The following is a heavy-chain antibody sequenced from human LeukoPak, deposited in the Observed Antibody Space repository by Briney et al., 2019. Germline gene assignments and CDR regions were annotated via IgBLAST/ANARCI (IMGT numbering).Heavy chain of an antibody. Sequence: TGGSLRLSCAASGFTFSSYSMNWVRQAPGKGLEWVSYISSSSSTIYYADSVKGRFTISRDNAKNSLYLQMNSLRDEDTAVYYCARDPYGSGSXXXDYWGQGTLVTVSS. CDR3: ARDPYGSGSXXXDY. J-gene: IGHJ4*02. D-gene: IGHD3-10*01. CDR1: GFTFSSYS. CDR2: ISSSSSTI. V-gene: IGHV3-48*02.